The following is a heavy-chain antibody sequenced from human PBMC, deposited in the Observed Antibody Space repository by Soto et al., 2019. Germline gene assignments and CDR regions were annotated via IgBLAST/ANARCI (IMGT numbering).Heavy chain of an antibody. CDR3: AHRLTWDAFDI. J-gene: IGHJ3*02. V-gene: IGHV2-5*02. CDR2: IYWDDEK. Sequence: QITLKESGPTLVKRTQTLTLTCTFSGFSLSDNGVGVGWIRQPPGKALEWLALIYWDDEKIYSPSLKTRLTITKDTSKNQVLLTMTNMDPVDTATYYCAHRLTWDAFDIWGQGTMVNVSS. CDR1: GFSLSDNGVG. D-gene: IGHD1-26*01.